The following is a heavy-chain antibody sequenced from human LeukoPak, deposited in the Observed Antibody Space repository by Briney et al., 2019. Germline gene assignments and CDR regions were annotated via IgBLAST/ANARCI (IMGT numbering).Heavy chain of an antibody. D-gene: IGHD1-1*01. CDR2: IWYDGSNK. J-gene: IGHJ4*02. CDR1: GFTFGSYG. CDR3: ARDLGWNGALDY. Sequence: GRSLRLSCAASGFTFGSYGMHWVRQAPGKGLEWVAVIWYDGSNKYYADSVRGRFTISRDNSKNTLYLQMNSLRAEDTAVYYCARDLGWNGALDYWGQGTLVTVSS. V-gene: IGHV3-33*01.